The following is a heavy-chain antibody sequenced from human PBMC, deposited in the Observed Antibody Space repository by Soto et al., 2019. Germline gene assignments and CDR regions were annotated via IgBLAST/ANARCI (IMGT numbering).Heavy chain of an antibody. V-gene: IGHV3-9*01. J-gene: IGHJ6*02. D-gene: IGHD6-13*01. CDR2: ISWNSGSI. CDR3: AKDTGSTYSSSWYGLDYYYYGMDV. Sequence: RQAPGKGLEWVSGISWNSGSIGYADSVKGRFTISRDNAKNSLYLQMNSLRAEDTALYYCAKDTGSTYSSSWYGLDYYYYGMDVWGQGTTVTVSS.